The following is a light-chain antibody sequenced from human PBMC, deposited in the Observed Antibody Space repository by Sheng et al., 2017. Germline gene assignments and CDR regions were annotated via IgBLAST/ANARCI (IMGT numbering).Light chain of an antibody. CDR1: QSVSRS. CDR2: GAS. V-gene: IGKV3-15*01. Sequence: ERVMTQSPATLSVSPGERATLSCRASQSVSRSLAWYQQKPGQSPRLLIYGASTRATGIPARFSGSGSGTEFNLTISSLQSEDFAVYYCQQYHNWPPLTFGGGTKVEIK. J-gene: IGKJ4*01. CDR3: QQYHNWPPLT.